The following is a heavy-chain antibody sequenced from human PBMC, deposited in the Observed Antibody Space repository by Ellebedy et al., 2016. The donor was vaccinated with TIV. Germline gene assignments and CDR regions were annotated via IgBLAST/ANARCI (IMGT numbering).Heavy chain of an antibody. CDR2: IKTDGSET. Sequence: GESLKISCAAWGFSFSNFWMSWVRQAPGKGLEWVAHIKTDGSETYYVDSVKDRFTTSRDNAGNSVYLQMNSLRAEDTAVYYCARLGVIAAAGASDSWGQGTLVIVSS. CDR3: ARLGVIAAAGASDS. J-gene: IGHJ4*02. CDR1: GFSFSNFW. D-gene: IGHD6-13*01. V-gene: IGHV3-7*03.